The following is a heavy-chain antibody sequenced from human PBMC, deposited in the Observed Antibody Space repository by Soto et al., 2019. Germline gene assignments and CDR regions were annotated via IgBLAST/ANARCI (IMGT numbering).Heavy chain of an antibody. CDR3: AKDRGWSSADLDY. J-gene: IGHJ4*02. CDR1: GFTFSSFG. V-gene: IGHV3-30*18. D-gene: IGHD6-19*01. CDR2: ISYDGSNK. Sequence: QVQLVESGGDVVQPGRSLRLSCAASGFTFSSFGMHWVRQAPGKGLEWVALISYDGSNKYYADSVKGRFTISRDKSKNTLYLQMNSLRAEDTAVYYCAKDRGWSSADLDYWGQGTLVTVSS.